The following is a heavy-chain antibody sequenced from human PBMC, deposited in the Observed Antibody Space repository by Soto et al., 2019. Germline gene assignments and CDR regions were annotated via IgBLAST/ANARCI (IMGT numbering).Heavy chain of an antibody. CDR3: ARGGFSSSSVGGAFDI. CDR1: GYTFTGYY. D-gene: IGHD6-6*01. CDR2: INPNSGGT. Sequence: ASLKVSCKASGYTFTGYYMHWVRQAPGQGLEWMGWINPNSGGTNYAQKFQGWVTMTRDTSISTAYMELSRLRSDDTAVYYCARGGFSSSSVGGAFDIWGQGTMVTVSS. V-gene: IGHV1-2*04. J-gene: IGHJ3*02.